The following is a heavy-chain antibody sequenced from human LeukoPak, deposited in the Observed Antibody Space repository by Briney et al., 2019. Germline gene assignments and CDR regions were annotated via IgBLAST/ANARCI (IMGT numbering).Heavy chain of an antibody. J-gene: IGHJ4*02. CDR3: ARESYYYDSSGPRERDY. CDR2: IKQDGSEK. Sequence: GGSLRLSCAASGFTFSSYWMSWVRQAPGKGLEWVANIKQDGSEKYYVDSVKGRFTISRDNAKNSLDLQMNSLRAEDTAVYYCARESYYYDSSGPRERDYWGQGTLVTVSS. CDR1: GFTFSSYW. V-gene: IGHV3-7*01. D-gene: IGHD3-22*01.